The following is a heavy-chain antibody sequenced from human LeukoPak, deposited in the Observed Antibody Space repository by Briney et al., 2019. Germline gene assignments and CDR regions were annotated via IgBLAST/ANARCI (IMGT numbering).Heavy chain of an antibody. CDR3: ARVPRMAYYFDY. CDR1: GYTFTGYY. CDR2: INPNSGGT. D-gene: IGHD2-8*01. Sequence: ASVKVSCKASGYTFTGYYIHWVRQAPGQGLEWMGWINPNSGGTNYAQKFQGRVTMTRDTSISTAYMELSRLRSDDTAVYYCARVPRMAYYFDYWGQGTLVTVSS. J-gene: IGHJ4*02. V-gene: IGHV1-2*02.